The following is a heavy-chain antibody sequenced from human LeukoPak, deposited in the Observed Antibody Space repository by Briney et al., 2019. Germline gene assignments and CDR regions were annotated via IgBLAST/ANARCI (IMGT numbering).Heavy chain of an antibody. Sequence: PSETLSLTCAVYGGSFSGYYWGWIRQPPGKGLEWIGEINHSGSTNYNPSLKSRVTISVDTSKNQFSLKLSSVTAADTAVYYCARARRLYDYVPGVFDYWGQGTLVTVSS. D-gene: IGHD3-16*01. CDR1: GGSFSGYY. CDR3: ARARRLYDYVPGVFDY. CDR2: INHSGST. J-gene: IGHJ4*02. V-gene: IGHV4-34*01.